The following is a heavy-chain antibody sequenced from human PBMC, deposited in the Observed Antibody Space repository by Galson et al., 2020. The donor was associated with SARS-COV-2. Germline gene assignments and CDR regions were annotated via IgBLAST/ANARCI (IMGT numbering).Heavy chain of an antibody. D-gene: IGHD3-10*01. J-gene: IGHJ5*02. V-gene: IGHV3-11*01. CDR3: ARENYYGSGSYYNSRLWKGNWFDP. CDR2: ISSSGSTI. CDR1: GFTFSDYY. Sequence: NSGGSLRLSCAASGFTFSDYYMSWIRQAPGKGLEWVSYISSSGSTIYYADSVKGRFTISRDNAKNSLYLQMNSLRAEDTAVYYCARENYYGSGSYYNSRLWKGNWFDPWGQGTLVTVSS.